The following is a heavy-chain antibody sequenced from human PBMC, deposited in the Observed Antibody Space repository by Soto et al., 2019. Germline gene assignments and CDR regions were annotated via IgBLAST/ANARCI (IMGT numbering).Heavy chain of an antibody. CDR2: IIPLFGTA. J-gene: IGHJ4*02. CDR3: ARAEPGIAVAGYFDY. D-gene: IGHD6-19*01. V-gene: IGHV1-69*01. Sequence: QVKLVQSGAEVKKPGSSVKVSCKASGGTFSSYAISWVRQAPGQGLERMGGIIPLFGTANYAQMFQGRVTINADESTSTAYMDLSSLRSEDTAGYYCARAEPGIAVAGYFDYCGQGTLGTFST. CDR1: GGTFSSYA.